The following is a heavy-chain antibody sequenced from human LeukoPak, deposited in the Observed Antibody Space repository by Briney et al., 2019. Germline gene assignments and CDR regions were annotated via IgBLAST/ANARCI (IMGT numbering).Heavy chain of an antibody. V-gene: IGHV4-59*01. J-gene: IGHJ4*02. D-gene: IGHD1-26*01. CDR3: ARVSSGAPIWWYFDY. CDR1: GGSISSYY. CDR2: IYYSGNT. Sequence: SETLSLTCTVSGGSISSYYWSWIRQPPGKGLEWIGYIYYSGNTNYNPSLKSRVTISVDTSKNQFSLKLSSVTAADTAVYYCARVSSGAPIWWYFDYWGQGTLVTVSS.